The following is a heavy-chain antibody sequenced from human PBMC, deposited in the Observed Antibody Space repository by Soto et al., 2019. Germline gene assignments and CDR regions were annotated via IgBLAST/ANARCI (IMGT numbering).Heavy chain of an antibody. Sequence: ASVKVSCKTSGYTFSNYGITWVRQAPGQPLEELGWISLYSDGTNYAQKFQGRVSMTTDTSTTTAYMELRSLRADDTAVYYCARVVPGAEAWFGPWGQGTLVTVSS. D-gene: IGHD2-2*01. V-gene: IGHV1-18*01. CDR1: GYTFSNYG. CDR2: ISLYSDGT. J-gene: IGHJ5*02. CDR3: ARVVPGAEAWFGP.